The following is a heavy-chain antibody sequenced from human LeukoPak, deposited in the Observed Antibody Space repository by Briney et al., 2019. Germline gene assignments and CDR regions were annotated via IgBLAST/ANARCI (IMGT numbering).Heavy chain of an antibody. Sequence: SETLSLTCTVSGGSLSSGDYYCSWLRQPPGKGLEWLGYIYYSGSTYYNPSLKSRVTISVDTSKNQISLKLSSVTAADTAVYYCARVLRIAVAGYYYYGMDVWGQGTTITVSS. D-gene: IGHD6-19*01. CDR3: ARVLRIAVAGYYYYGMDV. CDR1: GGSLSSGDYY. J-gene: IGHJ6*02. V-gene: IGHV4-30-4*01. CDR2: IYYSGST.